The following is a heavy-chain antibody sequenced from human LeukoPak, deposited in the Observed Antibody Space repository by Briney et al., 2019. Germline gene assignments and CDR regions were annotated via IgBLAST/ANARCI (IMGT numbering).Heavy chain of an antibody. CDR1: GGSISSGSYY. Sequence: PSETLSLTCTVSGGSISSGSYYWSWIRQPAGKGLGWIGRIYTSGSTNYNPSLKSRVTISVDTSKNRFSLKLSSVTAADTAVYYCARSRSMITFGGSIDYWGQGTLVTVSS. D-gene: IGHD3-16*01. J-gene: IGHJ4*02. CDR2: IYTSGST. CDR3: ARSRSMITFGGSIDY. V-gene: IGHV4-61*02.